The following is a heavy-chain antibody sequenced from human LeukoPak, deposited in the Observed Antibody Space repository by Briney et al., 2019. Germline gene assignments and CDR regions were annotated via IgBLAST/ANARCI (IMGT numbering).Heavy chain of an antibody. CDR2: INHSGST. V-gene: IGHV4-39*07. J-gene: IGHJ4*02. D-gene: IGHD6-13*01. Sequence: PSETLSLTCTVSAGSISSSSHHWGWIRQSPGKGLEWIGEINHSGSTNYNPSLKSRVTISVDTSKNQFSLKLSSVTAAETAVYFCARGVKMAAAPAYGYWGQGTLVTVSS. CDR1: AGSISSSSHH. CDR3: ARGVKMAAAPAYGY.